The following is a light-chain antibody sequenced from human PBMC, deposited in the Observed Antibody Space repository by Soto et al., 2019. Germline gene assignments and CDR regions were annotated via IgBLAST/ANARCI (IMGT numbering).Light chain of an antibody. CDR1: QDIRSH. V-gene: IGKV1-9*01. J-gene: IGKJ4*01. Sequence: DIQLTQSPSFLSASVGDRVTITCRASQDIRSHLAWYQHKPGKAPKLLIYAASTLQSGVPSGFGGSGSGTEFTLTITSLQPEDFATYYCQQVKTYPLTFGGGTKVEIK. CDR2: AAS. CDR3: QQVKTYPLT.